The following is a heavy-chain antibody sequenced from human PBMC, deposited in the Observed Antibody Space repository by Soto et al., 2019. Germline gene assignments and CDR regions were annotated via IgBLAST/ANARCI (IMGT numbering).Heavy chain of an antibody. CDR1: GGSVSPYY. CDR2: IYYDGTT. V-gene: IGHV4-59*02. D-gene: IGHD6-19*01. CDR3: ARGRHWLDY. J-gene: IGHJ4*02. Sequence: QVPLQESGPGLVKPSETLSLPCTVSGGSVSPYYWTWVRRPPGKGLEWIAYIYYDGTTNYNPSLKSRVTISVDTSKNQFSLRLTSVTAADTAVYYCARGRHWLDYWGQGTLLTVSS.